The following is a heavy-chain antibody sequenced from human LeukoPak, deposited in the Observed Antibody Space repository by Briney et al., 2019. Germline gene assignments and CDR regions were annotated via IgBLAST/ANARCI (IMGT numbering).Heavy chain of an antibody. D-gene: IGHD3-10*01. CDR3: AKRGGYDYGSHFDH. CDR2: TSGSGHNS. V-gene: IGHV3-23*01. Sequence: GGSLRLSCAASGFTFSTFGVGWVRQAPGKGLEGVSATSGSGHNSYYTDPVKGRFTMSRDNSKNTLYLQMDSLRAEDTAVYYCAKRGGYDYGSHFDHWGQGTLVTVSS. J-gene: IGHJ4*02. CDR1: GFTFSTFG.